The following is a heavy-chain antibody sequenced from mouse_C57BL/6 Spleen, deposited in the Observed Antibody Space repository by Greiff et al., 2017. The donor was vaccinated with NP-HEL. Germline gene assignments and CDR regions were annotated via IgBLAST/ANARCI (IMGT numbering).Heavy chain of an antibody. J-gene: IGHJ4*01. Sequence: EVKLMESGGGLVQPKGSLKLSCAASGFTFNTYAMHWVRQAPGQGLEWVARIRSKSSNYATYYADSVKDTFTISRDDSQSMLYLQMNNLKTEDTAMYYCVRERDYGNFYAMDYWGQGTSVTVSS. CDR3: VRERDYGNFYAMDY. D-gene: IGHD2-1*01. CDR2: IRSKSSNYAT. V-gene: IGHV10-3*01. CDR1: GFTFNTYA.